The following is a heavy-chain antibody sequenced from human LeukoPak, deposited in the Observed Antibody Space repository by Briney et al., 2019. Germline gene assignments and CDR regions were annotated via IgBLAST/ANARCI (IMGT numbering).Heavy chain of an antibody. Sequence: SVKVSCKASGGTFSSYAISWVRQAPGQGLEWMGRIIPIFGIANYAQKFQGRVTITADKPTSTAYMELSSLRSEDTAVYYCARVSTQAPKDITIFGVVTYTHLDYGMDVWGQGTTVTVSS. D-gene: IGHD3-3*01. CDR1: GGTFSSYA. CDR3: ARVSTQAPKDITIFGVVTYTHLDYGMDV. CDR2: IIPIFGIA. V-gene: IGHV1-69*04. J-gene: IGHJ6*02.